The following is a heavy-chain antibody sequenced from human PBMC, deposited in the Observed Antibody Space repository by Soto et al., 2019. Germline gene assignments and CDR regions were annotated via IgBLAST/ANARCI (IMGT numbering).Heavy chain of an antibody. CDR2: ISGDGSSK. CDR1: GFTFSSYG. CDR3: ANDSRGWYSNWFDP. V-gene: IGHV3-30*18. J-gene: IGHJ5*02. Sequence: GGSLRLSCAASGFTFSSYGMHWVRQAPGKGLEWVAVISGDGSSKYYADSVKGRFTISRDNSKNPLYLQMNSLRAEDTAVYYCANDSRGWYSNWFDPWGQGTLVTVSS. D-gene: IGHD6-19*01.